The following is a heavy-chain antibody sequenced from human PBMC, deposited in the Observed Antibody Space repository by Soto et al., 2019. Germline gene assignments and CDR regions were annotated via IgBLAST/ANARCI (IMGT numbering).Heavy chain of an antibody. V-gene: IGHV3-15*07. Sequence: EVQLVESGGGLVKPGGSLRLSCAASGFTISGAWMNWVRQAPGKGLEWVGRIKTKAQCETTDYAAPVKGRFTISRDDSENTLSLQMSSLKIEDTAVYFCTTGSVEGYWGQGTLVTVSS. D-gene: IGHD1-26*01. J-gene: IGHJ4*02. CDR3: TTGSVEGY. CDR2: IKTKAQCETT. CDR1: GFTISGAW.